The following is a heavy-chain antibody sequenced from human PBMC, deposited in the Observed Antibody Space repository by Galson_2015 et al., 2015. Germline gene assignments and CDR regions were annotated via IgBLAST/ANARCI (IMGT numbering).Heavy chain of an antibody. CDR2: IKQDGSEK. J-gene: IGHJ4*02. CDR1: GFTFSHYW. D-gene: IGHD1-20*01. CDR3: ARDKTGLPGNWSPFDY. V-gene: IGHV3-7*03. Sequence: SLRLSCAASGFTFSHYWMGWVRQAPGRGPEWVANIKQDGSEKYYVDSVKGRFSISRDNARNSLFLQMDSPRAEDTALYYCARDKTGLPGNWSPFDYWGQGTLVTVSS.